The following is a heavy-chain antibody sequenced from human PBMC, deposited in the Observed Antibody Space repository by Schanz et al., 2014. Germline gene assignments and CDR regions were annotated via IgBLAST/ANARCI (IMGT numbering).Heavy chain of an antibody. Sequence: EVQLLESGGALEQPGGSLRLSCAASGITFSDYAMSWVRQAPGKGLEWVANIKQDGSEKYYVDSVKGRFTISRDNAKNSLYLQMNSLTAEDTAVYYCARGVRIDYWGQGTLXTVSS. V-gene: IGHV3-7*01. CDR2: IKQDGSEK. D-gene: IGHD3-3*01. CDR3: ARGVRIDY. CDR1: GITFSDYA. J-gene: IGHJ4*02.